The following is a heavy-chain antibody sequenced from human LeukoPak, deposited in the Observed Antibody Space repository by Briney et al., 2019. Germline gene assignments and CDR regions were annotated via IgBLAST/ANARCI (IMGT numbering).Heavy chain of an antibody. CDR2: ISAYNGNT. J-gene: IGHJ3*02. CDR1: GYTFTSYG. CDR3: ARGLYYDSSGYYYVGSGAALDI. D-gene: IGHD3-22*01. Sequence: ASVKVSCKASGYTFTSYGISWVRQAPGQGLEWMGWISAYNGNTNYAQKLQGRVTMTTDTSTSTAYMELRSLRSDDTAVYYCARGLYYDSSGYYYVGSGAALDIWGQGTMVTVSS. V-gene: IGHV1-18*01.